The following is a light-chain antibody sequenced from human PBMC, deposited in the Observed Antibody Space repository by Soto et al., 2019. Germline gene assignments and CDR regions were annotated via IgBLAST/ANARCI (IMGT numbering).Light chain of an antibody. CDR2: GAS. J-gene: IGKJ2*01. Sequence: EIVMTQSPATLSVSPGERITLSCRASQSVGNNLLWYQHKPGQPPTLLIYGASSRATGIPARFSGSGSGTEFTLTISILQSEDFAGYYCLHYGSLPYTFGQGTKLEIK. CDR3: LHYGSLPYT. CDR1: QSVGNN. V-gene: IGKV3-15*01.